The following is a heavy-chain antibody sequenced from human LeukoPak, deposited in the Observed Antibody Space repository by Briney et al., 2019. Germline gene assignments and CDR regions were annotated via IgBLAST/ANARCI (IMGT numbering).Heavy chain of an antibody. D-gene: IGHD6-13*01. V-gene: IGHV4-34*01. CDR2: INHSGST. J-gene: IGHJ6*02. Sequence: SETLSLTCAVYGGFFSGYYWSWIRQPPGKGLEWIGEINHSGSTNYNPSLKSRVTISVNTSKNQFSLKLSSVTAADTAVYYCASFQQLVPRVYGMDVWGQGTTVTVSS. CDR1: GGFFSGYY. CDR3: ASFQQLVPRVYGMDV.